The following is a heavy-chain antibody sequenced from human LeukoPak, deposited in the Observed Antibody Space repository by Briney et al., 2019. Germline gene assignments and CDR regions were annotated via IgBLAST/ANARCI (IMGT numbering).Heavy chain of an antibody. CDR3: VRVAARDKNFYFDP. V-gene: IGHV7-4-1*02. D-gene: IGHD1-7*01. J-gene: IGHJ2*01. CDR2: INTNTWSP. CDR1: GYTFSSYV. Sequence: GASVKVSCKASGYTFSSYVMNWVRQAPGQGLEWMGWINTNTWSPTYAQAFTGRFVFSLDASVDTAYLHISSLKAEDTAVYYFVRVAARDKNFYFDPWGRGTLVTVSS.